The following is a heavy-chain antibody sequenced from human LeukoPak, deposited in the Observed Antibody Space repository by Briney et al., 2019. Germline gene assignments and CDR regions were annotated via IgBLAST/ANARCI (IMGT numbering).Heavy chain of an antibody. J-gene: IGHJ4*02. CDR2: ISSSSSHI. CDR3: ARDYGDYGPPFFDY. D-gene: IGHD4-17*01. CDR1: GFTFSRYN. V-gene: IGHV3-21*01. Sequence: PGGSLRLSCAASGFTFSRYNTNWDRQAPGKGLEWVSSISSSSSHIDYIDSVKGRFSISRDNAKNSLYLQMNSLRAEDAAVYYCARDYGDYGPPFFDYWGQGTLVTVSS.